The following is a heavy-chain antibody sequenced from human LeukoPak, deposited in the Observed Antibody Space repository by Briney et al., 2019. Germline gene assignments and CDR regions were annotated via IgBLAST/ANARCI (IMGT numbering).Heavy chain of an antibody. V-gene: IGHV3-21*01. D-gene: IGHD2-15*01. CDR2: ISSSSSYI. J-gene: IGHJ4*02. CDR3: ARVGCSGGSCSVFDY. Sequence: GGSLRLSCAASGFTFSSYSMNWVRQAPGKGLEWVSSISSSSSYIYYADPVKGRFTISRDNAKNSLYLQMNSLRAEDTAVYYCARVGCSGGSCSVFDYWGQGTLVTVSS. CDR1: GFTFSSYS.